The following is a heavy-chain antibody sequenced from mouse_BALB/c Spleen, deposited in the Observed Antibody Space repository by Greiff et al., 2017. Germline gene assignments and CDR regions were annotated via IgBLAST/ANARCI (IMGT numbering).Heavy chain of an antibody. V-gene: IGHV2-2*02. D-gene: IGHD1-2*01. Sequence: VQRVESGPGLVQPSQSLSITCTVSGFSLTSYGVHWVRQSPGKGLEWLGVIWSGGSTDYNAAFISRLSISKDNSKSQVFFKMNSLQANDTAIYYCARRWQFITTATDYAMDYWGQGTSVTVSS. CDR3: ARRWQFITTATDYAMDY. J-gene: IGHJ4*01. CDR2: IWSGGST. CDR1: GFSLTSYG.